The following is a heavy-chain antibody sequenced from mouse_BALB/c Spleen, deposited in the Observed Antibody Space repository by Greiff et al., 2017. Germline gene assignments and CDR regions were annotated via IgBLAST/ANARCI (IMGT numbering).Heavy chain of an antibody. CDR2: ISSGGSYT. V-gene: IGHV5-6*01. CDR1: GFTFSSYG. Sequence: DVQLVESGGDLVKPGGSLKLSCAASGFTFSSYGMSWVRQTPDKRLEWVATISSGGSYTYYPDSVKGRFTISRDNAKNTLYLQMSSLKSEDTAMYYCARDLDGYWYFDVWGAGTTVTVSS. CDR3: ARDLDGYWYFDV. J-gene: IGHJ1*01.